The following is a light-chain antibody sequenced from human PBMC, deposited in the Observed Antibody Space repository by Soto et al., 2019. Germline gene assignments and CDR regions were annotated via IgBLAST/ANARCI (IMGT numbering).Light chain of an antibody. J-gene: IGKJ5*01. V-gene: IGKV1-39*01. Sequence: MNQSPSSLSASVGDRVTITCRASQSISGYVNWYQQKPGKAPKPLIYVASSLQSGVPSRFSGIGSGTDYSLTISSLQPEDFATYDCQQSYSSPSITFGQGTRLDIK. CDR3: QQSYSSPSIT. CDR2: VAS. CDR1: QSISGY.